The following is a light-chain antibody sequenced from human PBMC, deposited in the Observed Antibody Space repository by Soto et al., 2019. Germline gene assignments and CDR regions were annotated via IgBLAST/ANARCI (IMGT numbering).Light chain of an antibody. CDR3: QQYGSWCT. V-gene: IGKV3-15*01. CDR1: QSVSST. Sequence: SPATLSLSPAERDTLSFRASQSVSSTLAWYQQKPGQAPRLLIYGASTRATGIPARFSGSGSGTEFTLTISSLQSEDFAVYYCQQYGSWCTFGGGTKVDI. J-gene: IGKJ4*02. CDR2: GAS.